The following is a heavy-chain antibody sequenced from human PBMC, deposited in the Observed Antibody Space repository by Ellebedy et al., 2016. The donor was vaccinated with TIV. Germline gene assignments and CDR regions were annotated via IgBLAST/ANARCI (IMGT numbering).Heavy chain of an antibody. V-gene: IGHV1-2*02. CDR1: GYTFINSY. Sequence: ASVKVSCKASGYTFINSYIHWVRQAPGQGLEWLGWINPHNGGTNYALNFRGRVTMTTDMSINTAYMELSTLTFDDTAIYYCAKGLLWELLGFDSWGQGTLVAVSS. D-gene: IGHD1-26*01. CDR2: INPHNGGT. J-gene: IGHJ4*02. CDR3: AKGLLWELLGFDS.